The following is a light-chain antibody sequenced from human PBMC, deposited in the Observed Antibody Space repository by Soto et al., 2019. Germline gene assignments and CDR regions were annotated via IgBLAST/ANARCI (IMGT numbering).Light chain of an antibody. CDR1: QSVSSN. Sequence: EIVMTQSPATLSVSPGGRATLSCRASQSVSSNLAWYQQKPGQAPRLLIYGASTRATGIPDRFSGSGSGTDFTLTISRLEPEDFAVYYCQQYGSSPLWTFGQGTKVDIK. CDR2: GAS. CDR3: QQYGSSPLWT. V-gene: IGKV3-20*01. J-gene: IGKJ1*01.